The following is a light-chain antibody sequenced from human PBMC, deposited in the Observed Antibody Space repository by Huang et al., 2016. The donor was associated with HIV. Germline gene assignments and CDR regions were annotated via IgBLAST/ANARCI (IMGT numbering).Light chain of an antibody. Sequence: EIVMTQSPATLSVSPGERATLPCRASQSISTNLAWYQQKPGQAPRLLIYGASTRASGRSTRFSGSGSGAEFTLTITGLQSEDFAVYYCQQYNKWPVWTFGQGTKVEIK. CDR2: GAS. CDR1: QSISTN. CDR3: QQYNKWPVWT. J-gene: IGKJ1*01. V-gene: IGKV3-15*01.